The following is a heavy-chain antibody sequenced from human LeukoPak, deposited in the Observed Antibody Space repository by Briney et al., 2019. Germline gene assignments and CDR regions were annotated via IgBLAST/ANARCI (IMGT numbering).Heavy chain of an antibody. Sequence: SETLSLTCTVSGGSISSGGYYWSWIRQHPGKGLEWIGYIYYSGSTYYNPSLKSRVTISVDTSKNQFSLKLSSVTAADTAVYYCARGGYNWNYPNYYYYYYGMDVWGQGATVTVSS. CDR2: IYYSGST. CDR1: GGSISSGGYY. J-gene: IGHJ6*02. D-gene: IGHD1-7*01. V-gene: IGHV4-31*03. CDR3: ARGGYNWNYPNYYYYYYGMDV.